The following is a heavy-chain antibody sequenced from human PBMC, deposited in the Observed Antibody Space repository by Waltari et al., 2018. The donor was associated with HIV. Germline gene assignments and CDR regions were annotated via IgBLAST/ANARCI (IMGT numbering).Heavy chain of an antibody. V-gene: IGHV1-18*01. J-gene: IGHJ4*02. CDR3: ARDHYHGSSGYYSDY. Sequence: QVHLVQSGAGLRTPGASVTVSCKASGYTFTNYGITCVRQAPGQGLEWMGWISGYNGDTKYAQKVRGRVTMTTDTSTSTAYLEMGSLRFDDTAVYYCARDHYHGSSGYYSDYWGQGTLVTVSS. D-gene: IGHD3-22*01. CDR1: GYTFTNYG. CDR2: ISGYNGDT.